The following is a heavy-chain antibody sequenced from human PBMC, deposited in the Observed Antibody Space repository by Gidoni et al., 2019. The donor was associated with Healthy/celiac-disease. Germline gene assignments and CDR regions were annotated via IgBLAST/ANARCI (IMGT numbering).Heavy chain of an antibody. CDR3: AKASGGDAFDI. CDR2: ISWNSGSI. Sequence: EVQLVESGGGLVQPGRSLRLSCAASGFTFDDYAMHWVRQAPGKGLEWVAGISWNSGSIGYADSLYLQMNSLRAEDTALYYCAKASGGDAFDIWGQGTMVTVSS. J-gene: IGHJ3*02. V-gene: IGHV3-9*01. CDR1: GFTFDDYA. D-gene: IGHD6-25*01.